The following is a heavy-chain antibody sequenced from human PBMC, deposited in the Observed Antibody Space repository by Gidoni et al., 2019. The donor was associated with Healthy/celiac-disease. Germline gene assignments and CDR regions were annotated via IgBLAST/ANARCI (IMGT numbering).Heavy chain of an antibody. J-gene: IGHJ5*02. CDR3: ARGMVGGQFDP. D-gene: IGHD1-26*01. V-gene: IGHV4-59*01. Sequence: QVQLQESGPGLVKPSETLSLTCTVSGGSISSYYWSWIRQPPRKGLEWIGYLYYSGSTNYNPSLKSRVTISVDTSKNQFSLKLSSVTAADTSVYYCARGMVGGQFDPWGQGTLVTVSS. CDR1: GGSISSYY. CDR2: LYYSGST.